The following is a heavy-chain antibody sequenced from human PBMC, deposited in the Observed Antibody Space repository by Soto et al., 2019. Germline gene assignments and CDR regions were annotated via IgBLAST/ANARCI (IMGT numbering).Heavy chain of an antibody. CDR2: INHSGST. D-gene: IGHD6-13*01. V-gene: IGHV4-34*01. CDR3: ARARPPQSVPQQQLVPFDY. J-gene: IGHJ4*02. Sequence: QVQLQQWGAGLLKPSETLSLTCAVYGGSFSGYYWSWIRQPPGKGLEWIGEINHSGSTNYNPSLKSRVTISVDTSKNQFSLKLSSVTAADTAVYYCARARPPQSVPQQQLVPFDYWGQGTLVTVSS. CDR1: GGSFSGYY.